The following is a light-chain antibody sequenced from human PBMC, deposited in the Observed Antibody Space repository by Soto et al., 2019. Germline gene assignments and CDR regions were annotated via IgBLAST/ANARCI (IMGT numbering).Light chain of an antibody. V-gene: IGKV1-5*01. CDR3: QQYNSDSRT. Sequence: DIQMTQSPSTLSASVGDRVTITCRASQSISTWLAWYQQKPGNAPKLLIFDASNLKSGVPSRFSRSGSGTELTLTVGSLEPDDFGTYYCQQYNSDSRTFGQGTELDIK. CDR2: DAS. CDR1: QSISTW. J-gene: IGKJ1*01.